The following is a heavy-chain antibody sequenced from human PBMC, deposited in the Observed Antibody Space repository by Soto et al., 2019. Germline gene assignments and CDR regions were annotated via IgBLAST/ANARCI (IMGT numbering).Heavy chain of an antibody. J-gene: IGHJ4*02. CDR2: IFPLTDIP. CDR3: ARGPLVVLNYFES. V-gene: IGHV1-69*02. Sequence: QVQLVQSGTEVKKPGSSVKVSCKASGGTFRNYPINWVRQAPGQGLEWMGSIFPLTDIPDYAQNFQARHTIRGDKSTSTAYMGLSSLTSDDTAMYFCARGPLVVLNYFESWGQGTLVTVSS. CDR1: GGTFRNYP.